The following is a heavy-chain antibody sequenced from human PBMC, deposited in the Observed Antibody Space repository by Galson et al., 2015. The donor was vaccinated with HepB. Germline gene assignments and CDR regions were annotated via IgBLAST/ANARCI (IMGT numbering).Heavy chain of an antibody. Sequence: SVKVSCKASGYTFTSYAMHWVRQAPGQRLEWMGWINAGNGNTKYSQKFQGRVTITRDTSASTAYMELSSLRSEDTAVYYCARDPLPFPVVVPAGHFDYWGQGTLVTVSS. D-gene: IGHD2-2*01. CDR3: ARDPLPFPVVVPAGHFDY. CDR1: GYTFTSYA. J-gene: IGHJ4*02. V-gene: IGHV1-3*01. CDR2: INAGNGNT.